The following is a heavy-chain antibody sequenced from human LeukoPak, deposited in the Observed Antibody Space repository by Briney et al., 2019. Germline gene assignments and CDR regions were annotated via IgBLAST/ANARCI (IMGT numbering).Heavy chain of an antibody. CDR1: GFTFSSYA. D-gene: IGHD3-10*01. CDR2: ISDSGTST. CDR3: AKGVSGYGSGRPFDY. V-gene: IGHV3-23*01. J-gene: IGHJ4*02. Sequence: GGSLRLSCAASGFTFSSYAMIWVRQAPGKGLEWVSLISDSGTSTYYPDSVKGRFTISRDNSKNTVYLQMNSLRAEDTAVYHCAKGVSGYGSGRPFDYWGQGTLVTVSS.